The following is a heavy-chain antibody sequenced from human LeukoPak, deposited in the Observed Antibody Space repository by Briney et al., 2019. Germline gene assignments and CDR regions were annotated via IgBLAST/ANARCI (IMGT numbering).Heavy chain of an antibody. CDR3: ARGASRYYGSGSYYTIDY. D-gene: IGHD3-10*01. J-gene: IGHJ4*02. CDR2: IYYSGST. Sequence: SETLSLTCTVSGGSISSYYWSWIRQPPGKGLEWIGYIYYSGSTNYNPSVKSRVTISVDTSKNQFSLKLSSVTAADTAVYYCARGASRYYGSGSYYTIDYWGQGTLVTVSS. V-gene: IGHV4-59*08. CDR1: GGSISSYY.